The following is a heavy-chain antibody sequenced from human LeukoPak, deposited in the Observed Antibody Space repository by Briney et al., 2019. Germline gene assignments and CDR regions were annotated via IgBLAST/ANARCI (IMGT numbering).Heavy chain of an antibody. J-gene: IGHJ4*02. Sequence: KPGGSLRLSCAASGFTFSNAWLNWVRQAPGKGLERVGHIKSKTDGGTTDYAAPVKGRFTISRDDSKNTLFLQMNSLKTEDTAVYYCTLPWGSGSYYDYWGQGTLVTVSS. CDR2: IKSKTDGGTT. D-gene: IGHD3-10*01. CDR3: TLPWGSGSYYDY. V-gene: IGHV3-15*01. CDR1: GFTFSNAW.